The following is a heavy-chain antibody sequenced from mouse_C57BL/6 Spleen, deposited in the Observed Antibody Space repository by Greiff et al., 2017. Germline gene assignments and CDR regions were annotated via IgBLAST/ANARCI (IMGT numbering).Heavy chain of an antibody. CDR3: ARKYDTEGYAMDY. Sequence: VQVVESGPGLVQPSQSLSITCTVSGFSLTSYGVHWVRQSPGKGLEWLGVLWSGGSTDYNAAFISRLSLSKDNSKSQVFFKMNSLQADDTAIYYCARKYDTEGYAMDYWGQGTSVTVSS. CDR1: GFSLTSYG. V-gene: IGHV2-2*01. D-gene: IGHD2-3*01. CDR2: LWSGGST. J-gene: IGHJ4*01.